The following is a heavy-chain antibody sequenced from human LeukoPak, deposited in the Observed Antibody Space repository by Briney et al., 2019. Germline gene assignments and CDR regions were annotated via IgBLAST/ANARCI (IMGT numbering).Heavy chain of an antibody. CDR1: GFTFDDYA. Sequence: GRSLRLSCAASGFTFDDYAMHWVRQAPGKGLEWVSGISWNSGSIGYADSVKGRFTISRDNAKNSLYLQMNSLRAEDTAVYYCARLGPGDHAFDIWGQGTMVTVSS. CDR3: ARLGPGDHAFDI. CDR2: ISWNSGSI. J-gene: IGHJ3*02. V-gene: IGHV3-9*01. D-gene: IGHD2-21*02.